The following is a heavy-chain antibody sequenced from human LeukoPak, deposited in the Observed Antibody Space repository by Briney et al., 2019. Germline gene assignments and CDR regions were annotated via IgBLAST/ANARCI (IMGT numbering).Heavy chain of an antibody. CDR2: INQSGST. D-gene: IGHD2-2*02. CDR1: GGSFSGYY. V-gene: IGHV4-34*01. Sequence: SETLSPTCAVYGGSFSGYYWSWIRRPPGKGLQWMGEINQSGSTNYNPSLKSRVTISLDTSKNQFTLKLICVTAADTTAHSLAGAEIKLYNQRRYYLDYSGQGTLVTVSS. J-gene: IGHJ4*02. CDR3: AGAEIKLYNQRRYYLDY.